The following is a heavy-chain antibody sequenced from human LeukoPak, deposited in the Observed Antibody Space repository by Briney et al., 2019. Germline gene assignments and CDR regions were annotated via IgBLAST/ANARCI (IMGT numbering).Heavy chain of an antibody. J-gene: IGHJ4*02. D-gene: IGHD6-13*01. CDR3: ARDLSYSSSLFDY. Sequence: EASVKVSCKASGYTFTGYYMHWVRQAPGQGLEWMGWINPNSGGTNYAQKFQGRVTMTRDTSISTAYMELSRLRSDDTAVYYCARDLSYSSSLFDYWGQGTLVTVSS. CDR1: GYTFTGYY. V-gene: IGHV1-2*02. CDR2: INPNSGGT.